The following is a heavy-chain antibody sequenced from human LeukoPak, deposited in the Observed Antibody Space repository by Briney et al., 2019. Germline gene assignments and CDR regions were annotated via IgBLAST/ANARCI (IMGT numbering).Heavy chain of an antibody. V-gene: IGHV4-61*02. CDR2: IYTSGST. Sequence: SQTLSLTCTVSGGSISSGSFHWSWIRQPAGKRLEWIGRIYTSGSTNYNPSLKSRVTISVDTSQNQFSLKLSSVTAADTAVYYCAREVAATAVLFDYWGQGTLVTASS. J-gene: IGHJ4*02. CDR1: GGSISSGSFH. CDR3: AREVAATAVLFDY. D-gene: IGHD6-13*01.